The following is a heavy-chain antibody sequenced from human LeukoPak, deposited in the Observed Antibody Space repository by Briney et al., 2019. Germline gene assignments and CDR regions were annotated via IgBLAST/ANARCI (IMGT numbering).Heavy chain of an antibody. CDR3: AKEQIAAAFDY. V-gene: IGHV3-23*01. CDR2: ISNNGGYT. J-gene: IGHJ4*02. Sequence: GGSLRLSCAASGFTFSSSAMSWVRQAPGKGLEWVSAISNNGGYTYYADSVQGRFTISRDNSKNTLYLQMNSLRAEDTAVYYCAKEQIAAAFDYWGQGALVTVSS. CDR1: GFTFSSSA. D-gene: IGHD6-13*01.